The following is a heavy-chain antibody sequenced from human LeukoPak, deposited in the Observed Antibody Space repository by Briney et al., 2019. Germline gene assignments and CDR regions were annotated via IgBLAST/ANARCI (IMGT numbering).Heavy chain of an antibody. Sequence: SETLSLTCAVSGGPISSSNWWSWVRQPPGKGLEWIGEIYHSGSTNYNPSLKSRVTISVDKSKNQFSLKLSSVTAADTAVYYCARAEGVAHAFDIWGQGTMVTVSS. D-gene: IGHD5-12*01. V-gene: IGHV4-4*02. CDR3: ARAEGVAHAFDI. CDR1: GGPISSSNW. J-gene: IGHJ3*02. CDR2: IYHSGST.